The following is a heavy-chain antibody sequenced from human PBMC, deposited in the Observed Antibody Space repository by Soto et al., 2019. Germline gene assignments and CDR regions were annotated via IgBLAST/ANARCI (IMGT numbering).Heavy chain of an antibody. J-gene: IGHJ4*02. V-gene: IGHV2-70*01. CDR3: ARIPGSSWGPFDY. CDR1: GCSLSNSGMW. D-gene: IGHD6-13*01. CDR2: IDWDDDK. Sequence: GPTPVNPTQTLPNTCTFSGCSLSNSGMWVSWIRQPPGKALEWLALIDWDDDKYYSTSLKTRLTISKDTSKNQVVLTMTNMDPVDTATYYWARIPGSSWGPFDYWGQGTLVTVSS.